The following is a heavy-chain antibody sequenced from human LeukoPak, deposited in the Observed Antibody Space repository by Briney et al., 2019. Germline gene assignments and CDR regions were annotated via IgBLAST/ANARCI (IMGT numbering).Heavy chain of an antibody. D-gene: IGHD2-15*01. V-gene: IGHV1-69*13. Sequence: GASVKVSCKASGGTFSSYAISWVRQAPGQGLEWMGRIIPIFGTANYAQKFQGRVTITADESTSTAYMELSSLRSEDTAVYYCASAVVAANWVSYWYFDLWGRGTLVTVSS. J-gene: IGHJ2*01. CDR1: GGTFSSYA. CDR3: ASAVVAANWVSYWYFDL. CDR2: IIPIFGTA.